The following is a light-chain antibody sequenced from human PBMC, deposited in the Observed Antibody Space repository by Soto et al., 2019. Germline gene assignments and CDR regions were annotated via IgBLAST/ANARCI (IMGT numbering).Light chain of an antibody. CDR2: GAS. J-gene: IGKJ5*01. CDR1: QSVSIN. V-gene: IGKV3-15*01. Sequence: TVLTQSPATLSVSPWERASLSCRASQSVSINLAWYQQKPGQAPRLLIYGASTRATGIPARFSASGSGTDFTPTISRLEPEDSAVYFCQQYTGPPTTFGQGTRLEIK. CDR3: QQYTGPPTT.